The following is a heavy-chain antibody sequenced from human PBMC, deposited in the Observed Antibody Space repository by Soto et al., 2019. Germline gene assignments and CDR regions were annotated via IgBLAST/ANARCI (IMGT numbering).Heavy chain of an antibody. CDR1: GYTFANYY. Sequence: QVRLVQSGAEVQKPGASVKLSCEASGYTFANYYVHWVRQAPGQGLEWMGKINPSGGSTTYAQKFQCRVTITWDVSAKSVYMEMRSLSGDDTAVYHCAKQTVELSLGGFDPWGQGTLVTVSS. D-gene: IGHD3-10*01. V-gene: IGHV1-46*01. CDR2: INPSGGST. CDR3: AKQTVELSLGGFDP. J-gene: IGHJ5*02.